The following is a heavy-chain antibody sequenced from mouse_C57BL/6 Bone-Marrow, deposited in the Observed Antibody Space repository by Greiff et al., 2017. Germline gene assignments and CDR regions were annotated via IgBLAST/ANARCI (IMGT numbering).Heavy chain of an antibody. CDR2: IDPETGGT. CDR1: GYTFTDYE. V-gene: IGHV1-15*01. J-gene: IGHJ2*01. Sequence: VQLQQSGAELVRPGASVTLSCKASGYTFTDYEMHWVKQTPVHGLEWIGAIDPETGGTAYNQKFKGKAILTADKSSSTAYMELRSLTSEDSAVYYCTRFVGIFFDYWGQGTTLTVSS. D-gene: IGHD3-3*01. CDR3: TRFVGIFFDY.